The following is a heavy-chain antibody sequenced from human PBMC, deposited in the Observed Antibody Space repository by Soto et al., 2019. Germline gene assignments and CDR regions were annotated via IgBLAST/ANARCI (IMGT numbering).Heavy chain of an antibody. V-gene: IGHV4-59*08. CDR2: IYYSGST. D-gene: IGHD2-15*01. CDR1: GGSISSYY. Sequence: QVQLQESGPGLVKPSETLSLTCTVSGGSISSYYWSWIRQPPGKGLEWIGYIYYSGSTNYNPSLKSRVTISVDTSKNQFSLKLSSVTPADTAVYYCARRYGGTFDYWGQGTLVTVSS. CDR3: ARRYGGTFDY. J-gene: IGHJ4*02.